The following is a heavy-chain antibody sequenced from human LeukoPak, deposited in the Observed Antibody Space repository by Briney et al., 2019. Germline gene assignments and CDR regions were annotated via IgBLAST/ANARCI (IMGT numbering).Heavy chain of an antibody. V-gene: IGHV3-7*01. J-gene: IGHJ4*02. CDR1: GFTFRTSW. Sequence: GGSLRLSCGASGFTFRTSWLNWVRQAPGKGLEWVASINPDGSEKYSVDSVKGRFTIPRDNAKNSLYLQMNSLRAEDTAVYYCARDWGEYFDYVWGSFTSFDSWGQGTLVTVSS. CDR3: ARDWGEYFDYVWGSFTSFDS. CDR2: INPDGSEK. D-gene: IGHD3-16*01.